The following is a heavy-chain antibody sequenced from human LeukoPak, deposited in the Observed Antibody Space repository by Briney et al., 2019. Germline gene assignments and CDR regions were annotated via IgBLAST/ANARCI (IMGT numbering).Heavy chain of an antibody. J-gene: IGHJ4*02. Sequence: GGSLRLSCAASGFTFSSYAMHWVRQAPGKGLEWVAVISYDGSNKYYADSVKSRFTISRDNSKNTLYLQMNSLRAEDTAVYYCARDRLPPPRVVGGPSDYWGQGTLVTVSS. V-gene: IGHV3-30-3*01. CDR1: GFTFSSYA. CDR3: ARDRLPPPRVVGGPSDY. CDR2: ISYDGSNK. D-gene: IGHD2-15*01.